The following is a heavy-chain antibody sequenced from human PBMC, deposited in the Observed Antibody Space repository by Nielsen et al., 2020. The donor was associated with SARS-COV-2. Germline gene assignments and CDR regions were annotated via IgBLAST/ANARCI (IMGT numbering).Heavy chain of an antibody. CDR3: ANSLKMTTVTTFLFDY. V-gene: IGHV3-30*02. CDR2: IRYDGSNK. CDR1: GFTFSSYG. Sequence: GGSLRLSCAASGFTFSSYGMHWVRQAPGKGLEWVAFIRYDGSNKYYADSVKGRFTISRDNSKNTLYLQMNSLRAEDTAVYYCANSLKMTTVTTFLFDYWGQGTLVTVSS. D-gene: IGHD4-17*01. J-gene: IGHJ4*02.